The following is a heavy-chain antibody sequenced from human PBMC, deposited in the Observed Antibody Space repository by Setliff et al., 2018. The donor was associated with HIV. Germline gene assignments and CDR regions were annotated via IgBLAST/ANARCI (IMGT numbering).Heavy chain of an antibody. Sequence: SETLSLTCTVSGGSISSSRYYWGWIRQPPGKGLERIGNIYFSGSTYYNPSLKSRVTMSVDKSKNHFSLKLTSVTAADTAVYYCARDVMEWFGNYFDNWGQGALVTVSS. D-gene: IGHD3-3*01. CDR1: GGSISSSRYY. CDR3: ARDVMEWFGNYFDN. V-gene: IGHV4-39*07. J-gene: IGHJ4*02. CDR2: IYFSGST.